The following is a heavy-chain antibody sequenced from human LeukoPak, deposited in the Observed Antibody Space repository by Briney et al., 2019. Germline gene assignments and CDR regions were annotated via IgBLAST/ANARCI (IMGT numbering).Heavy chain of an antibody. CDR2: IYPNSGGT. D-gene: IGHD3-3*01. V-gene: IGHV1-2*02. CDR1: GYTFTGYY. J-gene: IGHJ6*03. Sequence: GASVKVSCKASGYTFTGYYMHWVRQAPGQGLEWMGWIYPNSGGTNYAQKFQGRVTMTRDTSISTAYMELSRLRSDDTAVYYCARVYDFWSGYSLSLDVWGKGTTVTVS. CDR3: ARVYDFWSGYSLSLDV.